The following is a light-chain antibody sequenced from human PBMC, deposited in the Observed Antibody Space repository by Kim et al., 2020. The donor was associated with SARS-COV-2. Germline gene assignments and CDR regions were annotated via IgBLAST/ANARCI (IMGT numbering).Light chain of an antibody. CDR2: AAS. CDR3: QQSHTAPLLT. CDR1: QNINSY. J-gene: IGKJ4*01. V-gene: IGKV1-39*01. Sequence: SVEDRVTITCRASQNINSYLNWYQQKPGKAPKLLIYAASTLQSGVPSRFSGSGSGTDFTLTINSLQTEDFATYYCQQSHTAPLLTFGGGTKVDIK.